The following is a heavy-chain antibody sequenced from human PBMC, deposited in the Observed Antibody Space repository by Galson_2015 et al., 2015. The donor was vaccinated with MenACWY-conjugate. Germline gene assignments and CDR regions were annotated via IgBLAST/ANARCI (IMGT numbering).Heavy chain of an antibody. V-gene: IGHV3-7*03. Sequence: SLRLSCAASGFTFSSYWMSWVRRPPGKGLEWVANIKQDGREKSYVDSVKGRFTISRDNARNSLFLQMNSLRTEDTAVYYCARFASGTFYTMDYWGQGSLVTVSS. CDR3: ARFASGTFYTMDY. J-gene: IGHJ4*02. D-gene: IGHD3-10*01. CDR2: IKQDGREK. CDR1: GFTFSSYW.